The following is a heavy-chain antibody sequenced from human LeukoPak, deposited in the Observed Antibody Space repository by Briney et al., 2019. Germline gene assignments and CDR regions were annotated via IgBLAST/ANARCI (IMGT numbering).Heavy chain of an antibody. CDR2: ISNDGSKT. V-gene: IGHV3-33*06. J-gene: IGHJ4*02. CDR3: AKDSRGANFFGDFDY. CDR1: GFTFSLYG. Sequence: GRSLRLSCAASGFTFSLYGMHWVRQAPGKGLEWVALISNDGSKTYYADSVKDRFTISRDNSKNTVYLQVSTLRADDTAVYYCAKDSRGANFFGDFDYWGQGTLVTVSS. D-gene: IGHD3-10*01.